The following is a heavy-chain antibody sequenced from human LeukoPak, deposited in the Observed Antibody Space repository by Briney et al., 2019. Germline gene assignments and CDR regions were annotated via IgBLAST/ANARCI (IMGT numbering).Heavy chain of an antibody. Sequence: GGSLRLSCAASGFTFSSYAMSWVRQAPGKGLEWVSAISGSGGSTYYADSVKGRFTISRDNSKNTLYLQMNSLRAEGTAVYYCAKDLSVVVVPAAIPEPFDYWGQGTLVTVSS. V-gene: IGHV3-23*01. CDR1: GFTFSSYA. D-gene: IGHD2-2*02. CDR3: AKDLSVVVVPAAIPEPFDY. CDR2: ISGSGGST. J-gene: IGHJ4*02.